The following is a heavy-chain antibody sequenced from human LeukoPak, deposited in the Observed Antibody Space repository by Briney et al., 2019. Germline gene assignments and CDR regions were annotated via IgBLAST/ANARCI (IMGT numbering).Heavy chain of an antibody. Sequence: GGSLRLSCAASGFTFSSYSMNWVRQAPGKGLEWVSYISSTSSYIHYADAVKGRFTISRDNAKKSRFLQMNSLRTEDTAVYYCASEGVAAAGTIDYWGQGTLVTVSS. CDR2: ISSTSSYI. V-gene: IGHV3-21*05. CDR1: GFTFSSYS. D-gene: IGHD6-13*01. CDR3: ASEGVAAAGTIDY. J-gene: IGHJ4*02.